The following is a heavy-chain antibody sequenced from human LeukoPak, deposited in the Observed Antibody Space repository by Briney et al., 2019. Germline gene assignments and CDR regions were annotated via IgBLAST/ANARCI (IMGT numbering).Heavy chain of an antibody. V-gene: IGHV1-69*04. CDR2: IIPILGIA. D-gene: IGHD5-24*01. J-gene: IGHJ3*02. CDR3: ARCRDGYNYDAFDI. CDR1: GGTFSSYA. Sequence: SVKVSCKAAGGTFSSYAISWVRQAHGQGLEWMGRIIPILGIANYAQKFQGRVTITADKSTSTAYMELSSLRSEDTAVYYCARCRDGYNYDAFDIWGQGTMVTVSS.